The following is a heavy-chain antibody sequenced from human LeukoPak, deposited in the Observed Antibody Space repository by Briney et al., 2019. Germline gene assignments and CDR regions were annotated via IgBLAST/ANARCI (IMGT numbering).Heavy chain of an antibody. D-gene: IGHD4-17*01. V-gene: IGHV3-11*04. Sequence: PGGSLRLSCAASGFTFSDYYMSWIRQAPGKGLEWVSYISSSGSTIYYADSVKGRFTISRDNAKNSLYLQMNSLRAEDTAVYYCAPPKQKYGDYWYFDLWGRGTLVTVSS. CDR1: GFTFSDYY. CDR2: ISSSGSTI. J-gene: IGHJ2*01. CDR3: APPKQKYGDYWYFDL.